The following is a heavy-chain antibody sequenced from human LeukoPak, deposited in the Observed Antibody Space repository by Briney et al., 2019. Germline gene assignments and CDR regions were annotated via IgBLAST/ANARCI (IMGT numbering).Heavy chain of an antibody. CDR3: AKDALPWFYYYYMDV. D-gene: IGHD3-22*01. J-gene: IGHJ6*03. Sequence: GRSLRLSCAVSGFTFDDYAMHWVRQVPGKGLEWVSLISWDGGSTYYADSVKGRFTISRDNSKNSLYLQMNSLRAEDTALYYCAKDALPWFYYYYMDVWGKGTTVTVSS. V-gene: IGHV3-43D*03. CDR2: ISWDGGST. CDR1: GFTFDDYA.